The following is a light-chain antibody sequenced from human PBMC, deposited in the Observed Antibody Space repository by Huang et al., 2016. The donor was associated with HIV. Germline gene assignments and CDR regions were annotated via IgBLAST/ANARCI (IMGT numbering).Light chain of an antibody. CDR1: QIVSSP. CDR3: QQYNDFRST. CDR2: AAS. V-gene: IGKV3-15*01. Sequence: ETVMTQSPVTLSVSPGDRASLSCRSSQIVSSPLAWYQQKPGQAPRLLIYAASTRATGVPARFSGSGAGTEFTLTINTLQSEDSAVYYCQQYNDFRSTFGPGTRVEIK. J-gene: IGKJ3*01.